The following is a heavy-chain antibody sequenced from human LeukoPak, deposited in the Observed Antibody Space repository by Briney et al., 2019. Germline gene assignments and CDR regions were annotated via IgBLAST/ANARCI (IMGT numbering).Heavy chain of an antibody. V-gene: IGHV3-48*04. J-gene: IGHJ4*02. CDR2: ISSSSSTI. D-gene: IGHD3-22*01. CDR1: GFTFSSYS. Sequence: GGSLRLSCAASGFTFSSYSMNWVRQAPGKGLEWVSYISSSSSTIYYADSGKGRFTISRDNAKNSLYLQMNSLRAEDTAVYYCARRYYDSSGYSLYFDYWGQGTLVTVSS. CDR3: ARRYYDSSGYSLYFDY.